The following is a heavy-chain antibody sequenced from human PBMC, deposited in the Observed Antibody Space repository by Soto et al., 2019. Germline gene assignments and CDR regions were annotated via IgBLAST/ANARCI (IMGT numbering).Heavy chain of an antibody. Sequence: SETLSLTCTVSGGSVNNNDYYWSWIRQPPGKGLEWIGNMHYSGSTGYNPSLRSQVSMSVDTSKNHFSLKMNSVTPADTAVYYCARDSGSGSLWGQGTRVTVS. CDR1: GGSVNNNDYY. CDR2: MHYSGST. J-gene: IGHJ1*01. D-gene: IGHD1-26*01. V-gene: IGHV4-30-4*01. CDR3: ARDSGSGSL.